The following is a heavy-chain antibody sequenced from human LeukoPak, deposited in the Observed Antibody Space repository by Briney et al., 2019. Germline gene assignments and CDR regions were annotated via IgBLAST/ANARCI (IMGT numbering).Heavy chain of an antibody. CDR2: IGPADDT. CDR1: GFTFSSYD. V-gene: IGHV3-13*04. Sequence: GGSLRLSCAASGFTFSSYDMHWVRQATGKGLEWVSPIGPADDTFYPGSVKGRFTISRDNSKNTLYLQMNSLRAEDTAVYYCAKRGSSGWYVPAGIDYWGQGTLVTVSS. CDR3: AKRGSSGWYVPAGIDY. J-gene: IGHJ4*02. D-gene: IGHD6-19*01.